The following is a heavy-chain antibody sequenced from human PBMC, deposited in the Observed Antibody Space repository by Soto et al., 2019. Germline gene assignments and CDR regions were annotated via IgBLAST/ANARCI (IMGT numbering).Heavy chain of an antibody. CDR2: INPSGGST. D-gene: IGHD3-3*01. CDR3: ARAGVYDFWSGYCLDY. Sequence: ASVKVSCKASGYTFTSYYMHWVRQAPGQGLEWMGIINPSGGSTSYAQKFQGRVTMTRDTSTSTVYMELSSLRSEDTAVYYCARAGVYDFWSGYCLDYWGQGTLVTVSS. J-gene: IGHJ4*02. CDR1: GYTFTSYY. V-gene: IGHV1-46*01.